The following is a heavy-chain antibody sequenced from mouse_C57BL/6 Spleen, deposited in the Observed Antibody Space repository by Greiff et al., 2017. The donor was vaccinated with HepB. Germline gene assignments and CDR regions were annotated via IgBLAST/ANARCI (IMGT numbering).Heavy chain of an antibody. CDR2: IDPSDSYT. D-gene: IGHD2-4*01. CDR3: ARRGDYDVVYYAMDY. V-gene: IGHV1-69*01. CDR1: GYTFTSYW. J-gene: IGHJ4*01. Sequence: QVQLQQPGAELVMPGASVKLSCKASGYTFTSYWMHWVKQRPGQGLEWIGEIDPSDSYTNYNQKFKGKSTLTVDKSSSTAYMQLSSLTSEDSAVYYCARRGDYDVVYYAMDYWGQGTSVTVSS.